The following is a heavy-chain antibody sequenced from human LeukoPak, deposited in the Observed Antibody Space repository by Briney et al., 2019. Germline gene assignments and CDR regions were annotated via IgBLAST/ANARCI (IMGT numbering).Heavy chain of an antibody. Sequence: TGGSLRLSCAASGFTCSYYALHWVRQAPGKGLEWVAVISYDGSNKYYADSVKGRFTISRDNSKNTLYLQMNSLRGEDTAVYYCARDRKGGSGWTLFDYWGQGTLVTVSS. V-gene: IGHV3-30-3*01. J-gene: IGHJ4*02. CDR2: ISYDGSNK. CDR1: GFTCSYYA. CDR3: ARDRKGGSGWTLFDY. D-gene: IGHD6-19*01.